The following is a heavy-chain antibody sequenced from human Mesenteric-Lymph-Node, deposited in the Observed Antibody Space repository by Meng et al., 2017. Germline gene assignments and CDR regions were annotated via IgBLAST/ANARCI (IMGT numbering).Heavy chain of an antibody. J-gene: IGHJ4*02. V-gene: IGHV4-34*01. CDR3: ARVARIFRGWYEDHRTYYLGS. CDR2: INQSGST. CDR1: GGSLSVNY. D-gene: IGHD6-19*01. Sequence: SETLSLTCAVYGGSLSVNYWAWIRQPPGKGLEWIGEINQSGSTKYNPSLKSRVTISGDTAKSQLSLKLTSVTAADTAVYYCARVARIFRGWYEDHRTYYLGSWGQGTLVTAPQ.